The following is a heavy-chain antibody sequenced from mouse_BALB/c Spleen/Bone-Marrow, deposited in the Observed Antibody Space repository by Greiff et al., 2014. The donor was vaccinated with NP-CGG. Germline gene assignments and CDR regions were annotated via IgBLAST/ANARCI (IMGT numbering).Heavy chain of an antibody. Sequence: VQLQQSGSELVKPGASVKLSCAASGFNIKDTYMHWVKQRPEQGLEWIGRIDPANGDTKYDPKFQGKATITADTSSNTAYLRLSSLTSEDTAVYYCTRPSFYYGSSYWYFDVWGAGTTVTVSS. CDR2: IDPANGDT. J-gene: IGHJ1*01. D-gene: IGHD1-1*01. CDR1: GFNIKDTY. V-gene: IGHV14-3*02. CDR3: TRPSFYYGSSYWYFDV.